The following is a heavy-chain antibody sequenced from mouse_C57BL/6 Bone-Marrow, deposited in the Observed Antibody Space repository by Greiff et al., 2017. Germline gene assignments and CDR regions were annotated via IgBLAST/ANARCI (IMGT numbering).Heavy chain of an antibody. J-gene: IGHJ1*03. CDR1: GFNIKDDY. D-gene: IGHD1-1*01. CDR2: IDPENGDT. Sequence: VHVKQSGAELVRPGASVKLSCTASGFNIKDDYMHWVKQRPEQGLEWIGWIDPENGDTEYASKFQGKATITADTSSNTAYLQLSSLTSEATAVYYCTTVYGSSYVRYFDVWGTGTTVTVSS. CDR3: TTVYGSSYVRYFDV. V-gene: IGHV14-4*01.